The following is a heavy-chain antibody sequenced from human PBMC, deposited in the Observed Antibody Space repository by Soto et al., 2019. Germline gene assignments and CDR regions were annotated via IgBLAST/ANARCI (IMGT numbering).Heavy chain of an antibody. CDR2: IDPSDSYT. CDR1: GYSFTSYW. V-gene: IGHV5-10-1*01. Sequence: GESLKISCKGSGYSFTSYWISWVRQLPGKGLEWMGRIDPSDSYTNYSPSFQGHVTISADKSISTAYLQWSSLKASDTAMYYCASLNDYGDYVNYWGQGTLVTVSS. J-gene: IGHJ4*02. D-gene: IGHD4-17*01. CDR3: ASLNDYGDYVNY.